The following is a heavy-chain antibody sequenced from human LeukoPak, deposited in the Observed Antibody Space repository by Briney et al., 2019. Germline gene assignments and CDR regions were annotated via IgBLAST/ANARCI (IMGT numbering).Heavy chain of an antibody. CDR2: IYYSGST. CDR1: GGSISSSSYY. Sequence: SETLSLTCTVSGGSISSSSYYWGWIRQPPGKGLEWIGSIYYSGSTYYNPSLKSRVTISVDTSKNQFSLKLSSVTAADTAVYYCARWGDSEAYGSGSYDKYYFDYWGQGTLVTVSS. D-gene: IGHD3-10*01. CDR3: ARWGDSEAYGSGSYDKYYFDY. J-gene: IGHJ4*02. V-gene: IGHV4-39*01.